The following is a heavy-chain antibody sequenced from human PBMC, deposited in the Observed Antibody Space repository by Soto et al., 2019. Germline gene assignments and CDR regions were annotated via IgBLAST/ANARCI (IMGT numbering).Heavy chain of an antibody. V-gene: IGHV4-4*02. J-gene: IGHJ3*02. CDR2: IDHSGTT. Sequence: PSETLSITCAISGVSISIPNWWAWVRQAPGKGLEWIGEIDHSGTTNYNPSLNSRVTISLDRSKNQFSLRLTSVAAADTAVYFCARGKFYAFDIWGQGTMVTVSS. CDR3: ARGKFYAFDI. CDR1: GVSISIPNW.